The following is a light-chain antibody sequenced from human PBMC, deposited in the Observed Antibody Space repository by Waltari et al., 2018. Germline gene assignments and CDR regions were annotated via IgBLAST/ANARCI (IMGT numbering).Light chain of an antibody. CDR1: QSISSY. CDR3: QQSYSTPFG. V-gene: IGKV1-39*01. J-gene: IGKJ3*01. Sequence: DIRMTQSPSSLSASVGDRVTITCRASQSISSYLNWYQQKPGKAPKLLIYAASSLQSGVPSRFSGSGSGTDFTLTISSLQPEDFATYYCQQSYSTPFGFGPGTKVDIK. CDR2: AAS.